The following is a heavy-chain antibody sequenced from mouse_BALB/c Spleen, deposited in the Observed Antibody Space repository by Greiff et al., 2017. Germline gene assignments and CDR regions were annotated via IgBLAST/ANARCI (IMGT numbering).Heavy chain of an antibody. CDR3: ARDRYDYAMDY. V-gene: IGHV3-6*02. J-gene: IGHJ4*01. D-gene: IGHD2-14*01. CDR1: GYSITSGYY. Sequence: EVQLVESGPGLVQPSQSLSLTCSVTGYSITSGYYWNWIRQFPGNKLEWLGYISYGGSNNYNPTLKNRFSITRDTSKNPFFLKLNSVTSEDTATYYCARDRYDYAMDYWGQGTSVTVSS. CDR2: ISYGGSN.